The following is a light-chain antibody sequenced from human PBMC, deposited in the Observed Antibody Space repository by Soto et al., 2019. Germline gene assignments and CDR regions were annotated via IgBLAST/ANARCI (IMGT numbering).Light chain of an antibody. V-gene: IGKV2-28*01. CDR3: MQALHTPLT. J-gene: IGKJ5*01. CDR2: LVS. Sequence: EIVLTQSPLSLPVTPGEPASISCRSSQSLLHSSGYNYVDWYLQKPGQSPQLLIYLVSNRASGVPERFSGSGSGTDFTLKISRVEAEDVGHYYCMQALHTPLTFGQGTRLEIK. CDR1: QSLLHSSGYNY.